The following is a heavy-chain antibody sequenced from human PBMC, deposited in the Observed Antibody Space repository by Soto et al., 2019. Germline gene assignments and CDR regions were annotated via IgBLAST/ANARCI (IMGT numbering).Heavy chain of an antibody. Sequence: QVTLKESGPVLVKPTETLTLTCTVSEFSLSNGRMGVSWIRQPPGKALEWLAHIFSNDEKSYSPSLKSRLAISKDTSKSQEVLIMANMDPVDTATDYCARIRGSGWDGAFYIWGQGTIVNVSS. CDR3: ARIRGSGWDGAFYI. CDR1: EFSLSNGRMG. J-gene: IGHJ3*02. D-gene: IGHD6-19*01. V-gene: IGHV2-26*01. CDR2: IFSNDEK.